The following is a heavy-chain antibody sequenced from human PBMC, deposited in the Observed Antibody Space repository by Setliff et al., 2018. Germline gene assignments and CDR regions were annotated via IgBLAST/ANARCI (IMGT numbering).Heavy chain of an antibody. CDR1: GYTFTSYG. V-gene: IGHV1-18*01. CDR3: AREPINYYDSSGYYY. CDR2: ISAYNGNT. D-gene: IGHD3-22*01. Sequence: ASVKVSCKASGYTFTSYGISWVRQAPGQGLEWMGWISAYNGNTNYAQKLQGRVTMTTDTSTSTAYMELRSLRSDDTAVYYCAREPINYYDSSGYYYWGQGTLVTVSS. J-gene: IGHJ4*02.